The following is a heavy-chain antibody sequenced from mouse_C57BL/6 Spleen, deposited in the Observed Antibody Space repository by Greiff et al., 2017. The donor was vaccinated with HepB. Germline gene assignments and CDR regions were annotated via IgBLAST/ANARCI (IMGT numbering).Heavy chain of an antibody. Sequence: DVMLVESGGDLVKPGGSLKLSCAASGFTFSSYGMSWVRQTPDKRLEWVATISSGGSYTYYPDSVKGRFTISRDNAKNTLYLQMSSLKSEDTAMYYCARHAVTTVVATNYFDYWGQGTTLTVSS. J-gene: IGHJ2*01. V-gene: IGHV5-6*02. CDR3: ARHAVTTVVATNYFDY. D-gene: IGHD1-1*01. CDR1: GFTFSSYG. CDR2: ISSGGSYT.